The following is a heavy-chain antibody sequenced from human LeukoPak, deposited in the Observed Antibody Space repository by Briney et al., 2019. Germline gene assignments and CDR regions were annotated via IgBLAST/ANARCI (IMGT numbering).Heavy chain of an antibody. D-gene: IGHD5-12*01. V-gene: IGHV4-39*01. CDR2: IYDSGTT. CDR3: ATHRRSGSGGSENAFEI. CDR1: GVSISETTYY. J-gene: IGHJ3*02. Sequence: SETLSLTCSVSGVSISETTYYRGWIRQPPGKGLEWIGNIYDSGTTHYNPSLKSRVTISGDTSKNQFSLKLNSVTAADTAIYYCATHRRSGSGGSENAFEIWGQGTMVTVSS.